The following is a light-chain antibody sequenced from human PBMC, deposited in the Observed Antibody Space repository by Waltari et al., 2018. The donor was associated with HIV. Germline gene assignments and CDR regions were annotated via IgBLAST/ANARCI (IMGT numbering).Light chain of an antibody. CDR2: ETS. J-gene: IGKJ1*01. CDR1: QSIGRW. CDR3: QQYNSHSRT. V-gene: IGKV1-5*03. Sequence: DIQMTQSPSTVSASVGDTVTITCRASQSIGRWLAWYQQKPGEAPKLLIDETSTLEIGVPSIFSGSGSGTEFTLTVSRLQPEDFATYYCQQYNSHSRTFGQGTKGEI.